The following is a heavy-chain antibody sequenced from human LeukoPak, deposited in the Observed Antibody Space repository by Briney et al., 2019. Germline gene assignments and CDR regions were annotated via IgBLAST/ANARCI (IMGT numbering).Heavy chain of an antibody. CDR2: IYSGGST. CDR1: GFTVSSNY. D-gene: IGHD5-18*01. CDR3: ASTRYSYGYYYYYGMDV. Sequence: GESLRLSCAASGFTVSSNYMSWVRQAPGKGLEWVSVIYSGGSTYYADSVKGRFTISRHNSKNTLYLQMNSLRAEDTAVYYCASTRYSYGYYYYYGMDVWGQGTTVTVSS. J-gene: IGHJ6*02. V-gene: IGHV3-53*04.